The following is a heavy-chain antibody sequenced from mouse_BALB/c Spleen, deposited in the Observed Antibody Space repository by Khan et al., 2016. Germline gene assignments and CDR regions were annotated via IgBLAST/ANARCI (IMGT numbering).Heavy chain of an antibody. V-gene: IGHV1S137*01. J-gene: IGHJ4*01. CDR2: ISTYYGDT. D-gene: IGHD2-1*01. CDR1: GYTFTDYA. Sequence: QVQLQQPGAELVRPGVSVKISCKGSGYTFTDYAMHWVKQSHAKSLEWIGVISTYYGDTSYNQKFEGKATMTVDKSSSTAYMELARLTSEDSAIYYCASEVLNYDYAMDYWGQGTSVTVSS. CDR3: ASEVLNYDYAMDY.